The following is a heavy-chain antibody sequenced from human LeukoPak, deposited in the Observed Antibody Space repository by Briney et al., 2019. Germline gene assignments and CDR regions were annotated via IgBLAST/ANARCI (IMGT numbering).Heavy chain of an antibody. V-gene: IGHV3-21*01. CDR3: ARIKSRRFDS. Sequence: GGSLRLSCEASGFTFSTYSMNWVRRAPGKGLEWVSYITSDSSYTNYADSVKGRFTISRDNAKNSLYLQMNSLRAEDTAGYYCARIKSRRFDSFGQGTLVTVSS. CDR1: GFTFSTYS. CDR2: ITSDSSYT. J-gene: IGHJ4*02.